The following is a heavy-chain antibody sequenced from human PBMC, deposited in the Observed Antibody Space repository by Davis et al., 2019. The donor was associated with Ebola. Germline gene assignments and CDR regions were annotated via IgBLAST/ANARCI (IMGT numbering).Heavy chain of an antibody. CDR2: IHSSGST. CDR3: ARDYGDYVYGMDV. J-gene: IGHJ6*02. Sequence: GGSLRLSCAASGVTSRSDVVSWVRQAPGKGLEWVSVIHSSGSTYYADSVKGRFTISRHNSKNTPYLQMNSLRAEDTAVYYCARDYGDYVYGMDVWGQGTTVTVSS. CDR1: GVTSRSDV. V-gene: IGHV3-53*04. D-gene: IGHD4-17*01.